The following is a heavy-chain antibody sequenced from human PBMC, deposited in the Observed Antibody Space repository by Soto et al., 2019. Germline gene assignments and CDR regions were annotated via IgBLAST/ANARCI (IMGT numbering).Heavy chain of an antibody. CDR2: IVPIFGTA. CDR3: ARDPVDVKTAMVTSSYYYNGMDV. J-gene: IGHJ6*02. Sequence: SVKVSCKASGGTFSSYAISWVRQAPGQGLEWMGGIVPIFGTANYAQKFQGRVTITADESTSTAYMELSSLRSEDTAVYYCARDPVDVKTAMVTSSYYYNGMDVWG. D-gene: IGHD5-18*01. V-gene: IGHV1-69*13. CDR1: GGTFSSYA.